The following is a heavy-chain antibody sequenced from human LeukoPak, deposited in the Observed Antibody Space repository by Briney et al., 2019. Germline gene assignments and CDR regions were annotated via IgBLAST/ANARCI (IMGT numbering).Heavy chain of an antibody. D-gene: IGHD2-2*01. J-gene: IGHJ3*02. Sequence: ASVKVSCKASGGTFSSYAISWVRQAPGQGLEWMGGTIPIFGTANYAQKFQGRVTITADESTSTAYMELSSLRSEDTAVYYCARGPSWGLRGQRGNAFDIWGQGTMVTVSS. V-gene: IGHV1-69*13. CDR1: GGTFSSYA. CDR3: ARGPSWGLRGQRGNAFDI. CDR2: TIPIFGTA.